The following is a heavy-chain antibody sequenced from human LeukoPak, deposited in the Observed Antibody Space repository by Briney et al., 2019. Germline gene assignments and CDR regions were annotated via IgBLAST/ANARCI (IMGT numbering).Heavy chain of an antibody. D-gene: IGHD3-10*01. Sequence: PWETLSLTCTVSGGSISSYYRSWIRQPPGKGLEWIGYIYYSGSTNYNPSLKSRVTVSVDTSNNQFSLKLSSVTAADTAVYYCARENTMVRGAFDAFDIWGQGTMVTVSS. CDR2: IYYSGST. CDR1: GGSISSYY. CDR3: ARENTMVRGAFDAFDI. V-gene: IGHV4-59*01. J-gene: IGHJ3*02.